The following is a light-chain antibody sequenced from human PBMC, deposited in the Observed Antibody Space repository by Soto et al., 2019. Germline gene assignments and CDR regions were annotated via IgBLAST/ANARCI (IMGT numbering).Light chain of an antibody. CDR3: QQRSNWPIT. Sequence: EIVVTLSPDTLPLSPQERATLSCRASQTVSSYLAWFQQKPGQAPRLLIFDASDRPTDIPARFSGSGSGTEFTLTISSLEPEDFAVYYCQQRSNWPITVGQGTRLEV. V-gene: IGKV3-11*01. CDR1: QTVSSY. CDR2: DAS. J-gene: IGKJ5*01.